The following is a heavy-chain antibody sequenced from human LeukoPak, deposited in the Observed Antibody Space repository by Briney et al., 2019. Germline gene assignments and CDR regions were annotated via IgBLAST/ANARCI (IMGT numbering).Heavy chain of an antibody. J-gene: IGHJ4*02. CDR3: ATSWGVIVNYYFDY. D-gene: IGHD3-16*02. V-gene: IGHV1-24*01. CDR2: FDPEDGET. Sequence: ASVKVSCKASGYTFTGYYMHWVRQAPGKGLEWMGGFDPEDGETIYAQKFQGRVTMTEDTSTDTAYMELSSLRSEDTAVYYCATSWGVIVNYYFDYWGQGTLVTVSS. CDR1: GYTFTGYY.